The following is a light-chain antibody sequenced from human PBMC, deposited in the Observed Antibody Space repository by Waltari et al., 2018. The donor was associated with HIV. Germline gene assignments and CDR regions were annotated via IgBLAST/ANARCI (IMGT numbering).Light chain of an antibody. CDR1: QSVSSN. Sequence: EIVMTQSPATLHGSRGERANRSCRASQSVSSNLAWYQQKPGQAPRLLLYGASTRATGIPARFSGSGSGTEFTLTISSLQSEDFAVYYCQQYNKWPGTFGQGTKVEIK. CDR3: QQYNKWPGT. CDR2: GAS. J-gene: IGKJ1*01. V-gene: IGKV3-15*01.